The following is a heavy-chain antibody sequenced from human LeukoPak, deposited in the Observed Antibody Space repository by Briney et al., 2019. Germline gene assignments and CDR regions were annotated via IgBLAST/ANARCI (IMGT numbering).Heavy chain of an antibody. CDR3: ARGAYASSWLNFDY. Sequence: GGSLRLSCAASGFTFSSYAVHWVRQAPGKGLEWVAVIAYDGSNKYYVDSGKGRFTISRDNSKNTLYLQMNTLRAEDTAVYYCARGAYASSWLNFDYWGQGTLVTVSS. V-gene: IGHV3-30*04. J-gene: IGHJ4*02. CDR2: IAYDGSNK. CDR1: GFTFSSYA. D-gene: IGHD6-13*01.